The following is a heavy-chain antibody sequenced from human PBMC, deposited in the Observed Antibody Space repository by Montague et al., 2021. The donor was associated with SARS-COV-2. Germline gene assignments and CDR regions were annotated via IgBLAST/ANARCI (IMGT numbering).Heavy chain of an antibody. J-gene: IGHJ6*02. Sequence: SETLSLTCAVAGHCGVGELRSRTEEHTAERQEWMDFECGRGSDNYNPSLRSRVAISIDTANNRLSLNLGSVTAADTAVYYCAREYRLQYLEWTGTRYDYYGMDIWGQGTTVTVSS. V-gene: IGHV4-59*02. D-gene: IGHD3-3*01. CDR2: ECGRGSD. CDR3: AREYRLQYLEWTGTRYDYYGMDI. CDR1: GHCGVGEL.